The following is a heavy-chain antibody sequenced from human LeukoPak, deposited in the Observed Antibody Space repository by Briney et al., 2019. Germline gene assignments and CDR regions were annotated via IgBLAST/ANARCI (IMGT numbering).Heavy chain of an antibody. V-gene: IGHV4-38-2*02. CDR2: IYHSGST. CDR1: GYSISSGYY. Sequence: SETLSLTCTVSGYSISSGYYWGWIRQPPGKGLEWIGSIYHSGSTYYNPSLKSRVTISVDTSKNQFPLKLSSVTAADTAVYYCARAVATSYYYYMDVWGKGTTVTVSS. D-gene: IGHD5-12*01. CDR3: ARAVATSYYYYMDV. J-gene: IGHJ6*03.